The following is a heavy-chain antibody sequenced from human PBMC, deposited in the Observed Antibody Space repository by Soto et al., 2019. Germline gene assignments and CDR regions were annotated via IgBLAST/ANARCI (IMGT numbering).Heavy chain of an antibody. CDR1: GFTFSSYG. J-gene: IGHJ2*01. CDR2: ISYDGSNK. D-gene: IGHD4-17*01. V-gene: IGHV3-30*18. CDR3: AKALTTVTTNWYFDL. Sequence: VQLVESGGGLVQPGGSLRLSCAASGFTFSSYGMHWVRQAPGKGLEWVAVISYDGSNKYYADSVKGRFTISRDNSKNTLYLQMNSLRAEDTAVYYCAKALTTVTTNWYFDLWGRGTLVTVSS.